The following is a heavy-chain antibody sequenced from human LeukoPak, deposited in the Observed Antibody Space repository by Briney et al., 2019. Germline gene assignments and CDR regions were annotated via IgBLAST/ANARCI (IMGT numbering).Heavy chain of an antibody. CDR1: GYSISSSYY. D-gene: IGHD5-24*01. CDR2: IYYSGST. V-gene: IGHV4-61*01. J-gene: IGHJ4*02. Sequence: SETLSLTCTVSGYSISSSYYWSWIRQPPGKGLEWIGYIYYSGSTNYNPSLKSRVTISVDTSKNQFSLKLSSVTAADTAVYYCARIVGRRWLQLRGYYFDYWGQGTLVTVSS. CDR3: ARIVGRRWLQLRGYYFDY.